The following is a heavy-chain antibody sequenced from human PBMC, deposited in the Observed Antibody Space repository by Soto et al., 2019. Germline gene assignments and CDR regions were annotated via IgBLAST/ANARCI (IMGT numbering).Heavy chain of an antibody. CDR2: INHSGST. D-gene: IGHD3-10*01. Sequence: PXETLSLTCAVYGGSFSGYYWSWIRQPPGKGLEWIGEINHSGSTNYNPSLKSRVTISVDTSKNQFSLKLSSVTAADTAVYYCARERPITMVRGVIITSYYYGMDVWGQGTTVTVSS. J-gene: IGHJ6*02. CDR3: ARERPITMVRGVIITSYYYGMDV. V-gene: IGHV4-34*01. CDR1: GGSFSGYY.